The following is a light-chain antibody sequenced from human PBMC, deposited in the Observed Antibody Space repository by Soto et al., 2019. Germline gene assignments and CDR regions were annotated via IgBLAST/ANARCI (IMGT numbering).Light chain of an antibody. CDR3: QQYKSYAIT. CDR2: KAS. CDR1: QSISSW. J-gene: IGKJ5*01. V-gene: IGKV1-5*03. Sequence: DIQMTQSPSSLSASVGDRVTITCRASQSISSWLAWYQQKPGKAPKLLIYKASSLESGVPSRFSGSGSGTEFTLTISSLQPDDFAAYYCQQYKSYAITFGQGTRFENK.